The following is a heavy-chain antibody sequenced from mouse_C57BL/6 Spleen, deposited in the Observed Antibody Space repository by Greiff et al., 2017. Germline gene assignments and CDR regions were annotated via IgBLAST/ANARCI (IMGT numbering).Heavy chain of an antibody. CDR1: GYTFTDYY. D-gene: IGHD3-2*02. CDR2: IYPGSGNT. J-gene: IGHJ4*01. V-gene: IGHV1-76*01. CDR3: ARGGLRLHAMDY. Sequence: VKLQESGAELVRPGASVKLSCKASGYTFTDYYINWVKQRPGQGLEWIARIYPGSGNTYYNEKFKGKATLTAEKSSSTAYMQLSSLTSEDSAVYFCARGGLRLHAMDYWGQGTSVTVSS.